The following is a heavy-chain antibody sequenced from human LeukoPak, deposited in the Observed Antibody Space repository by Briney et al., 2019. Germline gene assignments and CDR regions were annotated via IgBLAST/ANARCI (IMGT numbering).Heavy chain of an antibody. Sequence: GASVKVSCKASGYTFTSYGISWVRQAPGQGLEWMGWISAYNGNTNYAQKLQGRVTMTTDTSTSTAYMELRSLRPDDTAVYYCARNYGDRIPNYYYYGMDVWGQGTTVTVSS. CDR2: ISAYNGNT. CDR3: ARNYGDRIPNYYYYGMDV. V-gene: IGHV1-18*01. D-gene: IGHD4-17*01. J-gene: IGHJ6*02. CDR1: GYTFTSYG.